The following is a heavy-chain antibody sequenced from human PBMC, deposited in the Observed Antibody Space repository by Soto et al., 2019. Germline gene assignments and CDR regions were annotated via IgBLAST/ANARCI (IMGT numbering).Heavy chain of an antibody. D-gene: IGHD2-2*01. J-gene: IGHJ6*02. Sequence: SETLSLTCAVYGGSFSGYYWSWIRQPPGKGLEWIGEINHSGSTNYNPSLKSRVTISVDTSKNQFSLKLSSVTAADTAVYYCARGNRYCRSTGCYHYYYYGMEVWGQGTTVTVSS. CDR1: GGSFSGYY. V-gene: IGHV4-34*01. CDR2: INHSGST. CDR3: ARGNRYCRSTGCYHYYYYGMEV.